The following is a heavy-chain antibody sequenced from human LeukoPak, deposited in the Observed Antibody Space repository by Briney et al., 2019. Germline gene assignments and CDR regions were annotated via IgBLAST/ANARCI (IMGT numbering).Heavy chain of an antibody. V-gene: IGHV3-7*01. Sequence: PGGTLRLSCAASGFTFSNYWMSWVRQAPGKGLEGVANIKQDGSEKYYVDSVKGRFTISRDNAKNSLYLQMNSLRAEDTAVYYCARGRRGLYFDYWGRGTLVTVSS. J-gene: IGHJ4*02. CDR3: ARGRRGLYFDY. CDR2: IKQDGSEK. D-gene: IGHD3-10*01. CDR1: GFTFSNYW.